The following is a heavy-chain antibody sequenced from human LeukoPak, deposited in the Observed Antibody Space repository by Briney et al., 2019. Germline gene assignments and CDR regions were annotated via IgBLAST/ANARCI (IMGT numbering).Heavy chain of an antibody. J-gene: IGHJ3*02. V-gene: IGHV4-39*07. CDR2: IYYSGST. CDR3: ARDPLSIEYSSLVRAFDI. CDR1: GGSISSSSYY. D-gene: IGHD6-6*01. Sequence: SETLSLTCTVSGGSISSSSYYWGWIRQHPGKGLEWIGSIYYSGSTYYNPSLKSRVTISVDTSKNQFSLKLSSVTAADTAVYYCARDPLSIEYSSLVRAFDIWGQGTMVTVSS.